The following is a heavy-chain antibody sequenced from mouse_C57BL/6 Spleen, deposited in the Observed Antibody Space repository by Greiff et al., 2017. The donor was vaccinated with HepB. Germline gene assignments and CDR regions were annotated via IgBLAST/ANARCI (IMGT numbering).Heavy chain of an antibody. J-gene: IGHJ1*03. CDR3: VREGIYYYGSSPWYFDV. V-gene: IGHV10-1*01. Sequence: EVQLVESGGGLVQPKGSLKLSCAASGFSFNTYAMNWVRQAPGKGLEWVARIRSKSNNYATYYADSVKDRFTISRDDSESMLYLQMNNLKTEDTAMYYCVREGIYYYGSSPWYFDVWGTGTTVTVSS. CDR1: GFSFNTYA. D-gene: IGHD1-1*01. CDR2: IRSKSNNYAT.